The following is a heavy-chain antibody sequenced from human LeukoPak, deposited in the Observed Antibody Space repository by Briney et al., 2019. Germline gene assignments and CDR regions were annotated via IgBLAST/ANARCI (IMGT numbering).Heavy chain of an antibody. CDR2: IIPIFGTA. Sequence: GASVKVSCKASGYTFTSYDINWVRQAAGQGLEWMGRIIPIFGTANYAQKFQGRVTITTDESTSTAYMELSSLRSEDTAVYYCARETDRYDSSGYYSYWGQGTLVTVSS. D-gene: IGHD3-22*01. CDR3: ARETDRYDSSGYYSY. CDR1: GYTFTSYD. V-gene: IGHV1-69*05. J-gene: IGHJ4*02.